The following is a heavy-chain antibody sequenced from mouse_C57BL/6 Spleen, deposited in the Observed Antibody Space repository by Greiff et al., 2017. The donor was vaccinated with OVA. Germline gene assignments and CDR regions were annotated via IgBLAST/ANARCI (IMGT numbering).Heavy chain of an antibody. J-gene: IGHJ4*01. CDR3: ASLYDYDAMDY. Sequence: VQLQQSGPELVKPGASVKISCKASGYTFTDYYMNWVKQSHGKSLEWIGDINPNNGGTSYNQKFKGKATLTVDKSSSTAYMELRSLTSEDSAVYYCASLYDYDAMDYWGQGTSVTVSS. CDR2: INPNNGGT. D-gene: IGHD1-3*01. CDR1: GYTFTDYY. V-gene: IGHV1-26*01.